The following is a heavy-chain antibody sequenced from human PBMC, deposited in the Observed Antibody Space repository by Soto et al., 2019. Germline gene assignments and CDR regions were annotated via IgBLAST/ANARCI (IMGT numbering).Heavy chain of an antibody. V-gene: IGHV3-23*01. CDR3: AKLTSSPPKRRIAAPPSKVDRYYFDY. CDR1: GFTFSSYA. J-gene: IGHJ4*02. D-gene: IGHD6-6*01. CDR2: ISGSGGST. Sequence: GGSLRLSCAASGFTFSSYAMSWVRQAPGKGLEWVSAISGSGGSTYYADSVKGRFTISRDNSKNTLYLQMNSLRAEDTAVYYCAKLTSSPPKRRIAAPPSKVDRYYFDYWGQGTLVTVSS.